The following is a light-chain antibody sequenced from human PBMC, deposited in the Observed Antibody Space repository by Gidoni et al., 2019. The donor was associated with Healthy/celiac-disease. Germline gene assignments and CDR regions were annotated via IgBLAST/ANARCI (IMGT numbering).Light chain of an antibody. CDR2: AAS. V-gene: IGKV1-39*01. CDR3: QQSYSTPPYT. CDR1: QSISSY. Sequence: DIQMTQSPSSLSASVGDRVTITCRASQSISSYLNWYQQKPGKDPKLLIYAASSLQSSVPSRFSGSGSGTDFTLTISSLQPEEFATYYCQQSYSTPPYTFGQGTKLEIK. J-gene: IGKJ2*01.